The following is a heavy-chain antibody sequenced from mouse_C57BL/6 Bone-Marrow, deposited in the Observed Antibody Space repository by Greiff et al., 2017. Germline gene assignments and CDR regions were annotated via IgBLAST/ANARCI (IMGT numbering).Heavy chain of an antibody. Sequence: QVQLQQPGAELVKPGASVKLSCKASGYTFTSYWMHWVKQRPGQGLEWIGMIHPNSGSTNYNEKFKSKATLTVDKSSSTAYMQLSSLTSEDSAVYCCARGGYGSSYVNYWGQGTTLTVSS. CDR2: IHPNSGST. D-gene: IGHD1-1*01. CDR3: ARGGYGSSYVNY. V-gene: IGHV1-64*01. J-gene: IGHJ2*01. CDR1: GYTFTSYW.